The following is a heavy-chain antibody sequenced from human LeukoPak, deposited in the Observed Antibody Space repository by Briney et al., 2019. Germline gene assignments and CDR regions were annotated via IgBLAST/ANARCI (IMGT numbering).Heavy chain of an antibody. CDR3: ARDEYCSSTSCYLGRWGHYYYYGMDV. Sequence: ASVKVSCKASGYTFTGYYMHWVRQSPGQGLEWMGWINPNSGGTNYAQKFQGRVTMTRGTSISTAYMELSRLRSDDTAVYYCARDEYCSSTSCYLGRWGHYYYYGMDVWGQGTTVTVSS. CDR2: INPNSGGT. V-gene: IGHV1-2*02. CDR1: GYTFTGYY. J-gene: IGHJ6*02. D-gene: IGHD2-2*01.